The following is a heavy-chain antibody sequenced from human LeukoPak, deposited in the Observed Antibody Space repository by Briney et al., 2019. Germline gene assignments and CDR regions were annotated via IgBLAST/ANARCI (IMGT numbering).Heavy chain of an antibody. Sequence: GGSLRLSCAASGFTFSSYAMHWVRQAPGKGLEWVAVISYDGSNKYYADSVKGRFTISRDNSKNTLYLQMNSLRAEDTAVYYCARDHARNDHFDYWGQGTLVTVSS. J-gene: IGHJ4*02. CDR1: GFTFSSYA. V-gene: IGHV3-30-3*01. CDR2: ISYDGSNK. CDR3: ARDHARNDHFDY. D-gene: IGHD1-1*01.